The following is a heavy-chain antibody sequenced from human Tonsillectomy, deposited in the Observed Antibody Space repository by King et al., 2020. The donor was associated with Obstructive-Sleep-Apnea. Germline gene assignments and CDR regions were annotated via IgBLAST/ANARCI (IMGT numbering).Heavy chain of an antibody. Sequence: QLVQSGAEVKKPGASVKVSCKASGYTFTSYDVNCVRQATGQGLEWMGWMNPNSSNTGYAQKFQGIVTMTRNTPITPAYMELSSLKSGDTAVYYCARGRYCSGGSCNLDIWGQGTMVTVSS. J-gene: IGHJ3*02. CDR2: MNPNSSNT. D-gene: IGHD2-15*01. CDR3: ARGRYCSGGSCNLDI. CDR1: GYTFTSYD. V-gene: IGHV1-8*01.